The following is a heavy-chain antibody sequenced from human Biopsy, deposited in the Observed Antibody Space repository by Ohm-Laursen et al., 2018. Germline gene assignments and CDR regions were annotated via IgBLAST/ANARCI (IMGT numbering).Heavy chain of an antibody. J-gene: IGHJ5*02. Sequence: SVKVSCKVSGYTLTDLSMHWVRQAPGKGLEWMGWMNPDSGNTGYAQNFQGRVTMTRNTSISTAYMELSSLKSEDTAVYFCARADPPLFYYGSGSSNWFDPWGQGTLVIVSS. CDR2: MNPDSGNT. CDR3: ARADPPLFYYGSGSSNWFDP. V-gene: IGHV1-8*02. CDR1: GYTLTDLS. D-gene: IGHD3-10*01.